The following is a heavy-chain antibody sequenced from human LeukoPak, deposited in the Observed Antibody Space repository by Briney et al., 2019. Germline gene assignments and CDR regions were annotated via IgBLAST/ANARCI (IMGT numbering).Heavy chain of an antibody. Sequence: PSETLSLTCTVSGGSISSYYWSWIRQPPGKGLEWIGSIYYSGSTYYAPSLKSRVTIFVDTSKNQFSLSLSSVTAADTAVYYCARAGITWPHYYFDYWGQGTLVTVSS. CDR2: IYYSGST. CDR1: GGSISSYY. CDR3: ARAGITWPHYYFDY. J-gene: IGHJ4*02. V-gene: IGHV4-59*05.